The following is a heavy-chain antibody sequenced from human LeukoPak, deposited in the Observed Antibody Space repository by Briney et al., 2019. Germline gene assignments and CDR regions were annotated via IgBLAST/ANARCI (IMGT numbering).Heavy chain of an antibody. CDR2: ISGSGGST. V-gene: IGHV3-23*01. Sequence: GGSLRLSCAASGFTFSSYAMSWVRQAPGKGLEWVSGISGSGGSTYYADSVKGRFTISRDNSKNTLYLQMNNLRAEDTAVRYCGRGRYGSGRFYFDHWGQGTLVTVSS. CDR3: GRGRYGSGRFYFDH. J-gene: IGHJ4*02. CDR1: GFTFSSYA. D-gene: IGHD3-10*01.